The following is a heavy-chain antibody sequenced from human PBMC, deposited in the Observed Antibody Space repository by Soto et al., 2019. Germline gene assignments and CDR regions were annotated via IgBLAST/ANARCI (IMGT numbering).Heavy chain of an antibody. CDR3: VRGAPTPGLDI. V-gene: IGHV3-7*03. J-gene: IGHJ4*02. CDR2: INRRGTST. CDR1: GFRFSNYP. Sequence: GESLRLSCVVSGFRFSNYPLNWVRQSPGQGLEWVANINRRGTSTNYGDSVRGRSTTSRDNTSNSFYLNMDSLRVRDTATYYCVRGAPTPGLDIWGRGTPVTVSS. D-gene: IGHD1-26*01.